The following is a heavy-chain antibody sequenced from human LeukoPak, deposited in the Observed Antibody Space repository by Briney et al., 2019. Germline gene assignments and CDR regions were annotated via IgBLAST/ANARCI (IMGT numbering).Heavy chain of an antibody. CDR2: IYYSGST. V-gene: IGHV4-59*01. Sequence: SETLSLTCAVYGGSFSGYYWSWIRQPPGKGLEWIGYIYYSGSTYGNPSLKSRVTISRDTSKNQFSLKLSSVTAADTAVYYCARALTYSSSSVSAFDIWGQGTMVTVSS. J-gene: IGHJ3*02. D-gene: IGHD6-13*01. CDR3: ARALTYSSSSVSAFDI. CDR1: GGSFSGYY.